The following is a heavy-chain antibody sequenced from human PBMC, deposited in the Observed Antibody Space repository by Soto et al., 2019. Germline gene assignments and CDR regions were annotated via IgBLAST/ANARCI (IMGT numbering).Heavy chain of an antibody. CDR3: ARDSKDDSSGYYAGFDY. V-gene: IGHV3-33*01. J-gene: IGHJ4*02. CDR2: IYYDGSNK. D-gene: IGHD3-22*01. CDR1: GFTFSSYG. Sequence: QVQLVESGGGVVQPGRSLRLSCAVSGFTFSSYGMNWVRQAPGKGLEWVAAIYYDGSNKYYADSVRGRFTNSRDNFKNTLYLHMNSLRAEDTAVYYCARDSKDDSSGYYAGFDYWGQGTLVTVSS.